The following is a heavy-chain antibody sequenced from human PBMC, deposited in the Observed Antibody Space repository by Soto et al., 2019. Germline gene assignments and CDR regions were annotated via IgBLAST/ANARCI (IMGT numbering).Heavy chain of an antibody. J-gene: IGHJ5*02. CDR2: ISTDGKTT. CDR3: AQYPCPTSTCNRWFDP. D-gene: IGHD1-26*01. Sequence: GGSLRLSCAASGSGFTFSNYAMTWVRQAPGRGLEWVSVISTDGKTTNYADSVQGRFTISRDNSRNTLYMQMNSLRVDDSAIYYCAQYPCPTSTCNRWFDPWGQGTPVTVSS. V-gene: IGHV3-23*01. CDR1: GSGFTFSNYA.